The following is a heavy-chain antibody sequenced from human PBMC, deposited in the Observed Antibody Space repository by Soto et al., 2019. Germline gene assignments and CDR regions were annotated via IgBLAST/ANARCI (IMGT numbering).Heavy chain of an antibody. D-gene: IGHD3-22*01. J-gene: IGHJ5*02. CDR2: IYYSGST. V-gene: IGHV4-59*01. CDR3: ARGPPQPLYYDSSGPPVA. CDR1: GGSISSYY. Sequence: SETLSLTCTVSGGSISSYYWSWIRQPPGKGLEWIGYIYYSGSTYYNPSLKSRVTISVDTSKNQFSLKLSLRSDDTAVYYCARGPPQPLYYDSSGPPVAWGQGTLVTVSS.